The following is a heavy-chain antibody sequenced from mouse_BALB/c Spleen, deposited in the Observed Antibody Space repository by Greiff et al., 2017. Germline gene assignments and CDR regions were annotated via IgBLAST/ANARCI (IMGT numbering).Heavy chain of an antibody. V-gene: IGHV5-6*02. Sequence: DVKLVESGGDLVKPGGSLKLSCAASGFTFSSYGMSWVRQTPDKRLEWVATISSGGSYTYYPDSVKGRFTISRDNAKNTLYLQMSSLKSEDTAMYYCARLDGSSYGWFAYWGQGTLVTVSA. CDR2: ISSGGSYT. D-gene: IGHD1-1*01. J-gene: IGHJ3*01. CDR1: GFTFSSYG. CDR3: ARLDGSSYGWFAY.